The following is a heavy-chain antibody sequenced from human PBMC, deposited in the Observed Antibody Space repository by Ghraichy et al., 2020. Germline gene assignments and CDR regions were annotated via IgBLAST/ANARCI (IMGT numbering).Heavy chain of an antibody. D-gene: IGHD6-13*01. V-gene: IGHV1-18*01. CDR3: AREWAAAAEFDY. J-gene: IGHJ4*02. Sequence: KFQGRVTMTTDTSTSTAYMELRSLRSDDTAVYYCAREWAAAAEFDYWGQGTLVTVSS.